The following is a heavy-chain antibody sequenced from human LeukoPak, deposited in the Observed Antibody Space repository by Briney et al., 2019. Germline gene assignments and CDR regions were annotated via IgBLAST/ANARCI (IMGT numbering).Heavy chain of an antibody. D-gene: IGHD7-27*01. J-gene: IGHJ4*02. CDR3: AKEKLGNWGFFDY. CDR1: GFTFSSYG. Sequence: GGSLRLSCAASGFTFSSYGMHWVRQAPGKGLEWVAFIRYDGSNKYYADSVKGRFTISRDNSKNTLYLQMNSLRAEDTAVYYCAKEKLGNWGFFDYWGQGTLVTVSS. V-gene: IGHV3-30*02. CDR2: IRYDGSNK.